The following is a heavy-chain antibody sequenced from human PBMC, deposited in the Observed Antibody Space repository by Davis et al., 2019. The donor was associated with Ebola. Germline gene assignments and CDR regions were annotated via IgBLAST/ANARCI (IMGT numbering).Heavy chain of an antibody. V-gene: IGHV3-74*01. Sequence: GESLKISCAISGFTFSHYWMHWLRRVPGKGLAWVSRINHDGSSTSYADSVKGRFTISRDNAKNKVSLQMNGLRAEDTAVFYCARGKEGYSGYELLPFDYWGQGTLVTVSS. CDR2: INHDGSST. CDR1: GFTFSHYW. CDR3: ARGKEGYSGYELLPFDY. D-gene: IGHD5-12*01. J-gene: IGHJ4*02.